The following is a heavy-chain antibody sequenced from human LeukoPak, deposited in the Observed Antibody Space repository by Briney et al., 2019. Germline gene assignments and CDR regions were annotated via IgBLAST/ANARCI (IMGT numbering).Heavy chain of an antibody. Sequence: ASVKVSCKASGYTFTGYYMHWVRQAPGQGLEWMGWINPNSGGTNYAQKFQGRVTMTRDTSISTAYMELSRLRYDDTAVYYCARDGGGVVPAADFDYWGQGTLVTVSS. CDR1: GYTFTGYY. CDR3: ARDGGGVVPAADFDY. J-gene: IGHJ4*02. V-gene: IGHV1-2*02. D-gene: IGHD2-2*01. CDR2: INPNSGGT.